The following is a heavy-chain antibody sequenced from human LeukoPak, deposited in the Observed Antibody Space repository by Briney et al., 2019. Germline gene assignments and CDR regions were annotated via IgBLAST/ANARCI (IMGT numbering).Heavy chain of an antibody. Sequence: ASVKVSCKASGGTFSIYAISWVRQAPGQGLEWMGGIIPIFGTANYAQKFQGRVTITADKSTSTAYMELSSLRSEDTAVYYCAGKGVYGDYNWFDPWGQGTLVTVSS. CDR1: GGTFSIYA. CDR2: IIPIFGTA. J-gene: IGHJ5*02. V-gene: IGHV1-69*06. D-gene: IGHD4-17*01. CDR3: AGKGVYGDYNWFDP.